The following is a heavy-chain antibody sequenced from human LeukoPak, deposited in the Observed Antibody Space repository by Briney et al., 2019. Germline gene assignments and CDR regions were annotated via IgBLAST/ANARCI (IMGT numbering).Heavy chain of an antibody. D-gene: IGHD5-18*01. CDR1: GYTFTSYA. J-gene: IGHJ4*02. CDR2: INAGNGNT. V-gene: IGHV1-3*01. CDR3: ARIVFRKQLWFFDY. Sequence: ASVKVSCKASGYTFTSYAMHWLRQAPGQRLEWMGWINAGNGNTKYSQKFQGRVTITRDTSASTAYMELSSLRSEDTAVYFCARIVFRKQLWFFDYWGQGTLVTVSS.